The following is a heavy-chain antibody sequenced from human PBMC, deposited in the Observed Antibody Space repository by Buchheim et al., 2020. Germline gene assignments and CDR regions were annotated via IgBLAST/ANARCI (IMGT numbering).Heavy chain of an antibody. CDR1: GFTFSSYG. CDR3: AKVLVAGTESFDY. Sequence: QVQLVESGGGVVQPGRSLRLSCAASGFTFSSYGMHWVRQAPGKGLEWVAVISYDGSNKYYADSVQGRFTISRDNSKNTLYLQMNSLRAEDTAVYYCAKVLVAGTESFDYWGQGTL. CDR2: ISYDGSNK. D-gene: IGHD6-19*01. J-gene: IGHJ4*02. V-gene: IGHV3-30*18.